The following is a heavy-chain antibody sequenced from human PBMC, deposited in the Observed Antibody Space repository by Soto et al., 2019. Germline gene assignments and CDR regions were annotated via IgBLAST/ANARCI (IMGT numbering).Heavy chain of an antibody. Sequence: GGSLRLSCAASGFTFSSYAMSWVRQAPGKGLEWVSAISGSGGSTYYADSVKGRFTISRDNSKSTLYLQMNSLRAEDTAVYYCASLQLWLPLEAFDIWGQGTMVTVSS. CDR1: GFTFSSYA. J-gene: IGHJ3*02. CDR3: ASLQLWLPLEAFDI. V-gene: IGHV3-23*01. CDR2: ISGSGGST. D-gene: IGHD5-18*01.